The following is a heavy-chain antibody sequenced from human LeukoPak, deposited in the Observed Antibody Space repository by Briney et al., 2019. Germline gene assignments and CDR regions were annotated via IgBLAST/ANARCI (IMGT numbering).Heavy chain of an antibody. CDR1: GYRFPNYW. J-gene: IGHJ4*02. CDR2: IYPGDSDT. Sequence: GESLKISCKGSGYRFPNYWIGWVREMPRKGLEWMGIIYPGDSDTRYSPSFQGQVTISADKSIGTAYLQWNSLKSSDTAMYYCAIGGDSSTSCYMFFNYWGQGTLVTVSS. D-gene: IGHD2-2*02. CDR3: AIGGDSSTSCYMFFNY. V-gene: IGHV5-51*01.